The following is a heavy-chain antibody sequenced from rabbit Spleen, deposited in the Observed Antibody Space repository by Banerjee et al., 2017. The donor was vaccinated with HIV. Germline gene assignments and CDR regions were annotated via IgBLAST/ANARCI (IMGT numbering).Heavy chain of an antibody. D-gene: IGHD1-1*01. CDR1: GVSFSMSSY. J-gene: IGHJ4*01. CDR2: IDAGSSTFT. Sequence: QSLEESGGDLVKPGASLTLTCTASGVSFSMSSYMCWVRQAPGKGLEWIACIDAGSSTFTYYATWAKGRFTISKTSSTTVTLQMTSLTAADTATYFCARDLTGVIGWNFKLWGQGTLVTVS. CDR3: ARDLTGVIGWNFKL. V-gene: IGHV1S40*01.